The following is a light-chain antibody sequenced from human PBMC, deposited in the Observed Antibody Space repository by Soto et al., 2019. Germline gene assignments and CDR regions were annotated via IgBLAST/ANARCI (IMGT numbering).Light chain of an antibody. V-gene: IGKV3-20*01. CDR1: QTVTCNY. J-gene: IGKJ1*01. Sequence: EIVLTQSPRTLSLSPGDRATLSCRASQTVTCNYLAWYHQKPGQAPRLLIHSASSRATGIPDRFSASGSGTDFTLTISRLEPEDFAVYYCQHYSASPRTFGQGPKEDIK. CDR3: QHYSASPRT. CDR2: SAS.